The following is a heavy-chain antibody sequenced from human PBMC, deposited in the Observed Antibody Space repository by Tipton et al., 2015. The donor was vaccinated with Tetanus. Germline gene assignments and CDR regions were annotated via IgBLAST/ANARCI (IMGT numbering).Heavy chain of an antibody. CDR3: ARGSGAMDS. CDR1: GFTFSRYW. V-gene: IGHV3-48*02. J-gene: IGHJ4*02. D-gene: IGHD7-27*01. CDR2: INARTHTI. Sequence: GSLRLSCAASGFTFSRYWMSWVRQAPGKGLEWISCINARTHTIYYADSVKGRFTISRDNAKNSLYLQMTSLRDEDTAVYYCARGSGAMDSWGQGTLVTVSS.